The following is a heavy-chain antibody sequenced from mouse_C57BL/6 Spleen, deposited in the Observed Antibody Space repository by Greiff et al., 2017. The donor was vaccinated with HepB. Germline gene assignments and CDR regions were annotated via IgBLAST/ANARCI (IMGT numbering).Heavy chain of an antibody. CDR3: SRSLYYYGSSCYAMDY. V-gene: IGHV1-69*01. Sequence: QVQLQQPGAELVMPGASVKLSCKASGYTFTSYWMHWVKQRPGQGLEWTGEIDPSDSYTNYNQTFKGKSTLTVDKASSTAYMQLSSLTSEDSAVYCGSRSLYYYGSSCYAMDYLGQGTSVTVSS. D-gene: IGHD1-1*01. J-gene: IGHJ4*01. CDR1: GYTFTSYW. CDR2: IDPSDSYT.